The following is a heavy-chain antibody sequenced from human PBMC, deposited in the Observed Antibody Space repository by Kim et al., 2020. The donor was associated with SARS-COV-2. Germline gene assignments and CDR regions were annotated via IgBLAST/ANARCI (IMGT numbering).Heavy chain of an antibody. V-gene: IGHV3-48*03. CDR3: ARESYCSGGSCYGTNWFDP. J-gene: IGHJ5*02. CDR2: ISSSGSTI. CDR1: GFTFSSYE. Sequence: GGSLRLSCAASGFTFSSYEMNWVRQAPGKGLEWVSYISSSGSTIYYADSVKGRFTISRDNAKNSLYLQMNSLRAEDTAVYYCARESYCSGGSCYGTNWFDPWGQGTLVTVSS. D-gene: IGHD2-15*01.